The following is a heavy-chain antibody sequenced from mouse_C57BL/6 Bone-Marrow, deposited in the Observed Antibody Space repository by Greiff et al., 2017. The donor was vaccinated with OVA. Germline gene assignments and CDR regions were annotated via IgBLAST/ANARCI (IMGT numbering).Heavy chain of an antibody. CDR1: GYTFANYW. J-gene: IGHJ1*03. CDR2: IYPGGGYT. CDR3: ARDYGSSYGYFDV. D-gene: IGHD1-1*01. V-gene: IGHV1-63*01. Sequence: QVQLQQSGAELVRPGTSVKMSCKASGYTFANYWIGWAKQRPGHGLEWIGDIYPGGGYTNYNEKFKGKATLTADKSSSTAYMQFSSLTSEDSAIYYCARDYGSSYGYFDVWGTGNTVTVSS.